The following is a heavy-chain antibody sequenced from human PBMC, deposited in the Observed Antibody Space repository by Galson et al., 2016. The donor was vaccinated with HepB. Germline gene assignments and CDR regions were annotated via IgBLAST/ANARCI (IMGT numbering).Heavy chain of an antibody. CDR1: GFTFSHYA. J-gene: IGHJ4*02. D-gene: IGHD6-25*01. CDR3: ARDTDVRSGSWYYVDL. CDR2: ITGKSSASAI. V-gene: IGHV3-48*02. Sequence: SLRLSCATSGFTFSHYAMNWVRQAPGKGLEWISYITGKSSASAIYYAASVKGRFTISRDDARNSLSLQMHRLRDEDTAVYYCARDTDVRSGSWYYVDLSGQGTLVTVSS.